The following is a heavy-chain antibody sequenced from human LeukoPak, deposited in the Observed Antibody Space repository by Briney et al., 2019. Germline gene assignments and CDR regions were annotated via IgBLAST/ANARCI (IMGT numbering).Heavy chain of an antibody. CDR1: GGSISSGDYY. V-gene: IGHV4-30-4*08. D-gene: IGHD2-2*01. CDR2: IYYSGST. Sequence: PSETLSLTCTVSGGSISSGDYYWSWIRQPPGKGLEGIGYIYYSGSTYYNPSLKSRVTISVDTSKNQFSLKLSSVTAADTAVYYCAREPSLRVVVPAATMGGDYYYYYMDVWGKGTTVTVSS. CDR3: AREPSLRVVVPAATMGGDYYYYYMDV. J-gene: IGHJ6*03.